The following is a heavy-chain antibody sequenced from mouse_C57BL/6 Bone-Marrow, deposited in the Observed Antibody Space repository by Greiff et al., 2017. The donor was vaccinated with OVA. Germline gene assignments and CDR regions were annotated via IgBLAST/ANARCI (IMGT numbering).Heavy chain of an antibody. CDR2: INSDGSST. J-gene: IGHJ4*01. CDR3: ARGPVDYYAMDY. Sequence: DVHLVESEGGLVQPGSSMKLSCTASGFTFSDYYMAWVRQVPEKGLEWVANINSDGSSTSYLDSLKSRFIISRDNAKNILYLQRSSLKSEDTATYYCARGPVDYYAMDYWGQGTSVTVSS. CDR1: GFTFSDYY. V-gene: IGHV5-16*01.